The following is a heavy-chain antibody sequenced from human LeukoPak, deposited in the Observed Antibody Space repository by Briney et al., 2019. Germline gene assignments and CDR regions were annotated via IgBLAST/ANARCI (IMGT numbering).Heavy chain of an antibody. Sequence: GGSLRLSCAASGFTFSSYAMSWVRQAPGKGLEWVSAISGSGGSTYYADSVKGRFTISRDNSKNTLYLQMNSLRAEDTAVYYCAKDLFPAPPPPGEDAFDIWGQGTMVTVSS. CDR2: ISGSGGST. CDR3: AKDLFPAPPPPGEDAFDI. CDR1: GFTFSSYA. V-gene: IGHV3-23*01. J-gene: IGHJ3*02. D-gene: IGHD2-21*01.